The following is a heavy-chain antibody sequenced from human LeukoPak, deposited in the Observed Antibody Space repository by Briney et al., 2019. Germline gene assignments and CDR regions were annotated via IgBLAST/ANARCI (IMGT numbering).Heavy chain of an antibody. CDR3: ARGVTIFGVVSFDY. CDR2: IYYSGST. CDR1: GGSISSYY. Sequence: SETLSLTCTVSGGSISSYYWSWIRQPPGKGLEWIGYIYYSGSTNYNPSLKSRVTISVGTSKNQFPLKLSSVTAADTAVYYCARGVTIFGVVSFDYWGQGTLVTVSS. J-gene: IGHJ4*02. V-gene: IGHV4-59*01. D-gene: IGHD3-3*01.